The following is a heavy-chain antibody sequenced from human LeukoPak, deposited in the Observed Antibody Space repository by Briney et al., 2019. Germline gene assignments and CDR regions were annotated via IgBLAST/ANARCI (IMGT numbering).Heavy chain of an antibody. CDR2: INPSGGST. CDR1: GYTFTSYY. J-gene: IGHJ5*02. V-gene: IGHV1-46*01. Sequence: ASVKVSCKASGYTFTSYYMHWVRQAPGQGLEWMGIINPSGGSTSYAQKFQGRVTMTRDTSTSTVYMELSSLRSEDTAVCYCARGAIERITALNWFDPWGQGTLVTVSS. D-gene: IGHD1-1*01. CDR3: ARGAIERITALNWFDP.